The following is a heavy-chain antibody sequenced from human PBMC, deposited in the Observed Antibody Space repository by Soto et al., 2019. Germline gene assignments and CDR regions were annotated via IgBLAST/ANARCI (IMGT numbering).Heavy chain of an antibody. Sequence: SVKVSCKASGGTFSSYAISCVLQSPLQGLDWMGGIIPIFGTANYAQKFQGRVTITADKSTSTAYMELSSLRSEDTAVYYCARTPNPGYCSSTSCYTGYNWFDPWGQGTLVTVSS. CDR2: IIPIFGTA. CDR3: ARTPNPGYCSSTSCYTGYNWFDP. J-gene: IGHJ5*02. D-gene: IGHD2-2*02. V-gene: IGHV1-69*06. CDR1: GGTFSSYA.